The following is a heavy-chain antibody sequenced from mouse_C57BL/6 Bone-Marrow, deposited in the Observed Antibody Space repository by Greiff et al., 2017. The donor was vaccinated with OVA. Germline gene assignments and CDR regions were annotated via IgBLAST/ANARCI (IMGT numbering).Heavy chain of an antibody. CDR1: GFPLTSYG. Sequence: VKLQQSGPGLVQPSQGLSITCTVPGFPLTSYGLNWVRQSPGKGLEWLGVIWSGGSTDYKAAFISRLSISKDNSKSQVFFKMNSLQADDTAIYYCARTRDYVYFDYWGQGTTLTVSS. CDR3: ARTRDYVYFDY. V-gene: IGHV2-2*01. CDR2: IWSGGST. D-gene: IGHD2-4*01. J-gene: IGHJ2*01.